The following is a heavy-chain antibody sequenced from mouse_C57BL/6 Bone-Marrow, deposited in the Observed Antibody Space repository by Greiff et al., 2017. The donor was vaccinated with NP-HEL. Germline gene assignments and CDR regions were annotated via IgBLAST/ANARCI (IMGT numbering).Heavy chain of an antibody. CDR2: FYPGSGSI. V-gene: IGHV1-62-2*01. CDR3: ARHEGDGYDEGAWFAY. Sequence: QVQLQQSGAELVKPGASVKLSCKASGYTFTGYTIHWVKQRSGQGLEWIGWFYPGSGSIKYNEKFKDKATLTADKSSSTVYMELSRLTSEDSAVYFCARHEGDGYDEGAWFAYWGQGTLVTVSA. J-gene: IGHJ3*01. D-gene: IGHD2-2*01. CDR1: GYTFTGYT.